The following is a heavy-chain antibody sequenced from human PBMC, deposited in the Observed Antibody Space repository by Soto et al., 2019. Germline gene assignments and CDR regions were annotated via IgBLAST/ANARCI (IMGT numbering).Heavy chain of an antibody. J-gene: IGHJ6*02. D-gene: IGHD6-13*01. CDR1: GGTFSSYA. CDR3: ARERADSSSWFYGMDV. V-gene: IGHV1-69*13. Sequence: GASVKVPCKASGGTFSSYAISWVRQAPGQGLEWMGGIIPIFGTANYAQKFHGRVTITADETTSTAYMELSSLRSEDTAVYYCARERADSSSWFYGMDVWGQGTTVTVSS. CDR2: IIPIFGTA.